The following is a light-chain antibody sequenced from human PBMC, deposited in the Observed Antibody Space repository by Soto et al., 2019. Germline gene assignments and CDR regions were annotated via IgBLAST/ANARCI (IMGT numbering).Light chain of an antibody. CDR1: QSVSSSY. CDR3: QQYGSSPEWT. J-gene: IGKJ1*01. CDR2: GAS. Sequence: EIVMTQSPGTLSLSPGETATLSCRASQSVSSSYLAWYQQKPGQAPRLLIYGASSRATGIPDRFSGSGSGTDFTLTISRLEAEDFAVYYCQQYGSSPEWTFGQGTKVDIK. V-gene: IGKV3-20*01.